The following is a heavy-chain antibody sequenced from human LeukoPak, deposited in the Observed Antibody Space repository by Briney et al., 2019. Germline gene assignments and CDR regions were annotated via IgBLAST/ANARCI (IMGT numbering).Heavy chain of an antibody. V-gene: IGHV4-38-2*01. CDR2: VYHSGST. D-gene: IGHD1-26*01. CDR1: GYSISSGYY. CDR3: ASRSGSYYGPFDY. J-gene: IGHJ4*02. Sequence: SETLSLTCAVSGYSISSGYYCGWIRQPPGKGLEWIGSVYHSGSTYYNPSLKSRVTISVDTSKNQFSLKLSSVTAADTAVYYCASRSGSYYGPFDYWGQGTLVTVSS.